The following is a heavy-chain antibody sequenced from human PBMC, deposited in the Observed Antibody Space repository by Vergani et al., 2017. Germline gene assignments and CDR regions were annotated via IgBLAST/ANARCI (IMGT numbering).Heavy chain of an antibody. Sequence: QVQLVQSGAEVKKPGASVKVSCKASGYTFTGYYMHWVRQAPGQGLEWMGWINPNSGGTNYAQKFQGRVTMTRDTSISTAYMELSRLRSDDTAVYYCARIDSAHVVVTESGAFDIWGQGTMVTVSS. V-gene: IGHV1-2*02. J-gene: IGHJ3*02. CDR3: ARIDSAHVVVTESGAFDI. D-gene: IGHD2-21*02. CDR2: INPNSGGT. CDR1: GYTFTGYY.